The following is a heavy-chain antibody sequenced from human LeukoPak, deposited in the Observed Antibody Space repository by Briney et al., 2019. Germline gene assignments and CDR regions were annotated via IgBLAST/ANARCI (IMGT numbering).Heavy chain of an antibody. V-gene: IGHV3-23*01. CDR2: ITDSGAGT. J-gene: IGHJ3*02. CDR3: AKEGPDAFDI. Sequence: GGSLRLSCAASGFIFSSYAMSWVRQTPGKGLEWVSAITDSGAGTYYADSVKGRFTISRDNSKNTLYLQMNSLRAEDTAVYYCAKEGPDAFDIWGQGTMVTVSS. CDR1: GFIFSSYA.